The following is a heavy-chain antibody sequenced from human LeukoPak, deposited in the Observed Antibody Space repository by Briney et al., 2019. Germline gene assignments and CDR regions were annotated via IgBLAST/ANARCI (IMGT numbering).Heavy chain of an antibody. D-gene: IGHD7-27*01. CDR3: ARGGANWGWQYFDN. CDR1: TVSISSHY. CDR2: IYYSGST. J-gene: IGHJ4*02. V-gene: IGHV4-59*11. Sequence: LETLSLTCTVSTVSISSHYWSWLRQPPGKRLEWIGYIYYSGSTNYNPSLKSRVTISVDTSKNQFSLMLSSVTAADTALYYCARGGANWGWQYFDNWGQGTLVTVSS.